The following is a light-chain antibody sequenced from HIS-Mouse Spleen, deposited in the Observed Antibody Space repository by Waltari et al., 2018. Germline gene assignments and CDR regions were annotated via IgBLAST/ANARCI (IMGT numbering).Light chain of an antibody. V-gene: IGLV3-10*01. CDR2: EDS. Sequence: SYELTQPPSVSVSPVQTARITCSGDALPKKYAYWYQQKSGQAPWLVIYEDSKPPPRIPWGFSGSRSGNMATLTISGAQVEDEADYYCYSTDSSGNHRVFGGGTKLTVL. CDR3: YSTDSSGNHRV. CDR1: ALPKKY. J-gene: IGLJ2*01.